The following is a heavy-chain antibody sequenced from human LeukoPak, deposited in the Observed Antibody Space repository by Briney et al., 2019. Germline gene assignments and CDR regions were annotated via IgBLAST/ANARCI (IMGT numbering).Heavy chain of an antibody. CDR1: GLSFSTFA. CDR3: ARASWVSSTDAVR. J-gene: IGHJ4*02. D-gene: IGHD3-16*01. Sequence: GGSLRLSCTASGLSFSTFAMSWVRQGPARGLAWVSSLRGNGETFYAESVKGRFTLSSDSSRNTVYLHLNNLKVEDTAMYYCARASWVSSTDAVRWGQGTLVTVSS. CDR2: LRGNGET. V-gene: IGHV3-23*01.